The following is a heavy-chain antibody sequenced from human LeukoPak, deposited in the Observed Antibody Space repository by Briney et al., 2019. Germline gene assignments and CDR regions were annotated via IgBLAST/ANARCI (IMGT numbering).Heavy chain of an antibody. CDR1: GFIFTDYG. CDR2: IRYDGSDK. D-gene: IGHD2-8*01. Sequence: HSGGSLRLSCAASGFIFTDYGMHWVRQAPGKGLEWLTFIRYDGSDKYYADSVKGRFTISRDNSKNTLYLQMNSLRAEDTAVYYCANGNRCTSPNCLGYYYFYMDVWGKGTTVTVSS. V-gene: IGHV3-30*02. CDR3: ANGNRCTSPNCLGYYYFYMDV. J-gene: IGHJ6*03.